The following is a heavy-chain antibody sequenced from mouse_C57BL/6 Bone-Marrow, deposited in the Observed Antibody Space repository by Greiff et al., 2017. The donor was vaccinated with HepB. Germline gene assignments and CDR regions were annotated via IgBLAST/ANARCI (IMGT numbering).Heavy chain of an antibody. V-gene: IGHV1-20*01. CDR2: INPYNGDT. CDR3: NWYFDV. Sequence: VQLQQSGPELVKPGDSVKISCKASGYSFTGYFMNWVMQSHGKSLEWIGRINPYNGDTFYNQKFKGKATLTVDKSSSTAHMELRSLTSEDSTRLRLNWYFDVWGTGTTVTVSS. D-gene: IGHD1-2*01. CDR1: GYSFTGYF. J-gene: IGHJ1*03.